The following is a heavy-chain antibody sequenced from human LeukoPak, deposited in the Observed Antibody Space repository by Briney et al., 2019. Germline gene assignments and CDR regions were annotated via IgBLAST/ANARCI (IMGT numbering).Heavy chain of an antibody. CDR3: ARGQTHLTGYYNRHAFDI. CDR1: GGSISSYY. V-gene: IGHV4-59*01. CDR2: IYYSGST. D-gene: IGHD3-9*01. Sequence: PSETLSLTCTVSGGSISSYYWSWIRQPPGKGLEWIGYIYYSGSTNYNPSLKSRVTISVDTSKNQFSLKLSSVTAADTAVYYCARGQTHLTGYYNRHAFDIWGQGTMVTVSS. J-gene: IGHJ3*02.